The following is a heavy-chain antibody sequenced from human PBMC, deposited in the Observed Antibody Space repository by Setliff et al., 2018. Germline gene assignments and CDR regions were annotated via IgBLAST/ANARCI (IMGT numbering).Heavy chain of an antibody. V-gene: IGHV4-38-2*02. D-gene: IGHD5-18*01. CDR1: GYSINSGYY. Sequence: SETLSLTCAVSGYSINSGYYWGWIRQSPGKGLEWIGSIYRDGNTYYNPSLRSRVTISVDTSKNQFSLNLSSVTAADTAVYYCARDGYGDDWNTFVDVYYYYMDVWGKGTTVTVS. J-gene: IGHJ6*03. CDR2: IYRDGNT. CDR3: ARDGYGDDWNTFVDVYYYYMDV.